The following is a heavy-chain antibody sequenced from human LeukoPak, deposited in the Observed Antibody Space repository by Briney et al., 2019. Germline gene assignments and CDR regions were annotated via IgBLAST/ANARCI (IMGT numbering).Heavy chain of an antibody. J-gene: IGHJ6*02. CDR2: ISISGTTI. D-gene: IGHD3-10*01. V-gene: IGHV3-11*04. CDR1: GFTFSDYY. Sequence: GGSLRLSCAASGFTFSDYYMNWIRQAPGKGLEWVSYISISGTTIYYADSVKGRFTISRDNAKNSLYLQMNSLRAEDTAVYYCARDRYYGSGSYHGGMDVWGQGTTVTVSS. CDR3: ARDRYYGSGSYHGGMDV.